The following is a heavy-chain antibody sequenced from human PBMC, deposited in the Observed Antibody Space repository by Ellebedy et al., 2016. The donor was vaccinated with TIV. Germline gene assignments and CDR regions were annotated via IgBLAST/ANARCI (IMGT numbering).Heavy chain of an antibody. CDR2: IYTSGST. D-gene: IGHD3-22*01. J-gene: IGHJ4*02. V-gene: IGHV4-4*07. Sequence: MPSETLSLTCTVSGGSISSYYWSWIRQLAGKGLEWIGRIYTSGSTNYNPSLKSRVTMSVDTSKNQFSLKLSSVTAADTAVYYCARDSGLGIVAGPFDYWGQGTLVTVSS. CDR1: GGSISSYY. CDR3: ARDSGLGIVAGPFDY.